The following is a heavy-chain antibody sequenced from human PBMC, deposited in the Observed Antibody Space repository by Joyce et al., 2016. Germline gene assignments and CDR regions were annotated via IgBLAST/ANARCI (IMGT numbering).Heavy chain of an antibody. D-gene: IGHD3-10*01. J-gene: IGHJ6*02. CDR3: ARDGRVLAYGAPYDMDV. V-gene: IGHV4-31*03. Sequence: QVQLRESGPGLVKPSQTLSLTCTVSGGFISSGGYYWSWIRQHPERGLEWIGHIYYSGGTCYNPALQSRLTISVDTSKNQFFLKLTSVTAADTAVYYCARDGRVLAYGAPYDMDVWGQGTTVTVSS. CDR2: IYYSGGT. CDR1: GGFISSGGYY.